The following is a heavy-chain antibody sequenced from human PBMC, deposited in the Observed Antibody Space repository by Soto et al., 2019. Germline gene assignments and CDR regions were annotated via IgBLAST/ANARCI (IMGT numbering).Heavy chain of an antibody. CDR1: GFIFRTYA. J-gene: IGHJ5*02. D-gene: IGHD6-6*01. V-gene: IGHV3-23*01. CDR2: MVGDGSSS. CDR3: AKDLFALTAARPFGFDP. Sequence: EVQLLESGGGLAQPGGSLRLSCAASGFIFRTYAMNWVRQAPGKGLEWVSVMVGDGSSSDYADSVRGRFTISRDNSKNTLYLQMNSLRAEDTAVYYCAKDLFALTAARPFGFDPWGQGTLVTVSS.